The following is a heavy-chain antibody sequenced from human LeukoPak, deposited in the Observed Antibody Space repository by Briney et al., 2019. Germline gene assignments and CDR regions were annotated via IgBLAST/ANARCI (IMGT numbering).Heavy chain of an antibody. CDR2: SRGKPNSCSL. Sequence: GGSLRLSCSVSGFSLSDRHMDWLRQAPGKRLERVGRSPSRGKPNSCSLEFAASVEGRFTMSRDDSKNFLYLQMNSLKTEDTAVYYCVSVITTVSGWYRFDYWGQGALVTVSS. J-gene: IGHJ4*02. V-gene: IGHV3-72*01. D-gene: IGHD6-13*01. CDR1: GFSLSDRH. CDR3: VSVITTVSGWYRFDY.